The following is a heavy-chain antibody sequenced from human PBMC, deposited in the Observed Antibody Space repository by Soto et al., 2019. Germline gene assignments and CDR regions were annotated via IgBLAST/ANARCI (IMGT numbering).Heavy chain of an antibody. Sequence: SETLSLTCAVSGGSISSGGYSWSWIRQPPGKGLEWIGYIYHSGSTYYNPSLKSRVTISVDRSKNQFSLKLSSVTAADTAVYYCARWCGGSREGFYSWGRGTLVTVSA. CDR1: GGSISSGGYS. V-gene: IGHV4-30-2*01. CDR2: IYHSGST. D-gene: IGHD2-15*01. CDR3: ARWCGGSREGFYS. J-gene: IGHJ5*01.